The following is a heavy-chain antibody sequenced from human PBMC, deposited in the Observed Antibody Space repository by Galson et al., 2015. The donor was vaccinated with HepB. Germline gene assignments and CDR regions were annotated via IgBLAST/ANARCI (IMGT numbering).Heavy chain of an antibody. Sequence: SVKVSCKASGFTFTSSAVQWVRQARGQRLEWIGWIVVGSGNTNYAQKFQERVTITRDMSTSTAYMELSSLRSEDTAVYYCAADRFLSGSYYDSLDYWGQGTLVTVSS. CDR2: IVVGSGNT. CDR1: GFTFTSSA. D-gene: IGHD1-26*01. CDR3: AADRFLSGSYYDSLDY. V-gene: IGHV1-58*01. J-gene: IGHJ4*02.